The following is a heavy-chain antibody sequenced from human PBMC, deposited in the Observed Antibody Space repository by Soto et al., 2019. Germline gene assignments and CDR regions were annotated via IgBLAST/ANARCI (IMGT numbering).Heavy chain of an antibody. D-gene: IGHD3-3*01. Sequence: SETLSLTCAVYGGSFSGYYWSWVLQPPGKWLEGMCEINHSGRTNYNPSLKSRVTISVYTSKNQFSLKLRSVTAAETAVYDCARALRSNYDFWSGYPHPDYHFDYWRQGTLVTVSS. CDR3: ARALRSNYDFWSGYPHPDYHFDY. CDR2: INHSGRT. V-gene: IGHV4-34*01. CDR1: GGSFSGYY. J-gene: IGHJ4*02.